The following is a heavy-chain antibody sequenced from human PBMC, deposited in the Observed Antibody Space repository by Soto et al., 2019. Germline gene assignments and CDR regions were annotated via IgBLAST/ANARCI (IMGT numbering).Heavy chain of an antibody. J-gene: IGHJ6*02. CDR1: GYTFTSYG. CDR2: ISAYNGNT. V-gene: IGHV1-18*01. Sequence: QVQLVQSGAEVKKPGASVKVSCKASGYTFTSYGISWVRQAPGQGLEWMGWISAYNGNTNYAQKLQGRVTMTTDTSXXTXYMXLRSLRSDDTAVYYCARGSESSGWYWYYYYYGMDVWGQGTTVTVSS. CDR3: ARGSESSGWYWYYYYYGMDV. D-gene: IGHD6-19*01.